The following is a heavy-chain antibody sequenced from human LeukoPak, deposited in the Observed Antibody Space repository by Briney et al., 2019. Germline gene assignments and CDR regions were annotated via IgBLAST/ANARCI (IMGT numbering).Heavy chain of an antibody. CDR3: ARTQYSSSWYPWFDP. Sequence: GESLKISCKGSGYSFTSYWIGWVRQMPGKGLEWMGIIYSGDSDTRYSPSFQGQVTISADKSISTAYLQWSSLKASDTAMYYCARTQYSSSWYPWFDPWGQGTLVTVSS. J-gene: IGHJ5*02. CDR1: GYSFTSYW. V-gene: IGHV5-51*01. CDR2: IYSGDSDT. D-gene: IGHD6-13*01.